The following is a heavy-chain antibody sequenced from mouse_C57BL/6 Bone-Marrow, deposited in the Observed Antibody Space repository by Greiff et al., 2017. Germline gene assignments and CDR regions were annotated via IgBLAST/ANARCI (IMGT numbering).Heavy chain of an antibody. CDR3: ARGSNYGYAMDY. V-gene: IGHV5-16*01. D-gene: IGHD2-5*01. CDR1: GFTFSDYY. J-gene: IGHJ4*01. CDR2: INYDGSST. Sequence: EVKLQESEGGLVQPGSSMKLSCTASGFTFSDYYMAWVRQVPEKGLEWVANINYDGSSTYYLDSLKSRFIISRDNAKKILYLQMSSLKSEDTATYYCARGSNYGYAMDYWGQGTSVTVSS.